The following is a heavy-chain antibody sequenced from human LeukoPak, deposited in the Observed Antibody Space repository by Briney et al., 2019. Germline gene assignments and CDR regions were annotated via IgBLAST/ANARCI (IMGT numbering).Heavy chain of an antibody. CDR1: GFTFSSYG. CDR3: AKEVGPAYYYGMDV. CDR2: ISYDGSNK. Sequence: GRSLRLSCAASGFTFSSYGMHWVRQAPGKGLEWVAVISYDGSNKYYADSVKGRFTISRDNSKNTLYLQMNSLRAEDTAVYYCAKEVGPAYYYGMDVWGQGTTVTVSS. V-gene: IGHV3-30*18. D-gene: IGHD1-26*01. J-gene: IGHJ6*02.